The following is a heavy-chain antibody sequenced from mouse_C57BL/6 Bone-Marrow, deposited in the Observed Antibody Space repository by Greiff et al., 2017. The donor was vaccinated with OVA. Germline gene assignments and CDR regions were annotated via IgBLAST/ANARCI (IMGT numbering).Heavy chain of an antibody. CDR3: ARHGSSLYYFDY. CDR1: GYTFTSYW. CDR2: IDPSDSYT. V-gene: IGHV1-69*01. J-gene: IGHJ2*01. Sequence: QVQLQQPGAELVMPGASVKLSCKASGYTFTSYWMHWVKPRPGQGLEWIGEIDPSDSYTNYNQKFKGKSTLTVDKSSSTAYMQLSSLTSEDSAVDYCARHGSSLYYFDYGGQGTTLTVSS. D-gene: IGHD1-1*01.